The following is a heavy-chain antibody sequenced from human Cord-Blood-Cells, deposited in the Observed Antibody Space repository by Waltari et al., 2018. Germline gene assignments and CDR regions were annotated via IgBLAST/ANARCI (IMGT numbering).Heavy chain of an antibody. CDR3: ARERSSSWNDADDYFDY. V-gene: IGHV4-59*01. Sequence: QVQLQESGPGLVKPSETLSLTCTVSGGSISSYYWSWIRQPPGKGLEWIGYIYYSGSTNYNPSLKSRVTISVDTSKNQFSLKLSSVTAADTAVYYCARERSSSWNDADDYFDYWGQGTLVTVSS. CDR1: GGSISSYY. D-gene: IGHD1-1*01. J-gene: IGHJ4*02. CDR2: IYYSGST.